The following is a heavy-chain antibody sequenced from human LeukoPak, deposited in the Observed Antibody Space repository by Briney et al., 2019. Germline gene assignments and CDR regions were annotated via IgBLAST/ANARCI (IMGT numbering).Heavy chain of an antibody. CDR3: TKGSAGGRPYYFDN. D-gene: IGHD2-15*01. CDR2: VDGSGAYT. Sequence: GGSLRLSCAASGFTFNNYALSWVRQAPGKGLDWISGVDGSGAYTYYSDSVKGRFTISRDDSKNTLYLLMDSLRAEDTAVYFCTKGSAGGRPYYFDNWGQGTLVTASS. V-gene: IGHV3-23*01. CDR1: GFTFNNYA. J-gene: IGHJ4*02.